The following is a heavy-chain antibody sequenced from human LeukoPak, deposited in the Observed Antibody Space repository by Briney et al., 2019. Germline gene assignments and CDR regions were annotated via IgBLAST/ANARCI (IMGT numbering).Heavy chain of an antibody. CDR1: GFTVSSNY. CDR2: IYSGGST. CDR3: ARESRTYFDY. J-gene: IGHJ4*02. V-gene: IGHV3-66*01. Sequence: GGSLRPSCAASGFTVSSNYMSWVRQAPGKGLEWVSVIYSGGSTYYADSVKGRFTISRDNSKNTLYLQMNSLRAEDTAVYYCARESRTYFDYWGQGTLVTVSS.